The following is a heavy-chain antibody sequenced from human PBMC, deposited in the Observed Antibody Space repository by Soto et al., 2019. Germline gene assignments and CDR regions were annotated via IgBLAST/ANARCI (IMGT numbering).Heavy chain of an antibody. CDR1: GGTFNTYA. CDR2: IFPMFDVP. Sequence: QVQLVQSGPEMQKPGSAVKVSCKASGGTFNTYAMNWLRQVPGQGLEWMGGIFPMFDVPRYAQKFQGRVTITLDESSTTAYMDLSSLRFDDTAVYYCARSVGSGGVIGGFDYWGQGTLVSV. D-gene: IGHD3-16*02. V-gene: IGHV1-69*19. CDR3: ARSVGSGGVIGGFDY. J-gene: IGHJ4*02.